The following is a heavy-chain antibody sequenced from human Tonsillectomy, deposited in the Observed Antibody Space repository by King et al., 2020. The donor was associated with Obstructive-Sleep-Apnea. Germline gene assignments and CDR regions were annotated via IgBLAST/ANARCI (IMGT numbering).Heavy chain of an antibody. CDR1: GGSISSYY. D-gene: IGHD2-2*02. Sequence: QLQESGPGLVKPSENLSLTCTVSGGSISSYYWSWLRPPPGKGMEWIGYIYYSGSTNYNPSLQSRVTISVDTSKNQFSLKLSSVTAADTAVYYCARFPDCSSTSCYIYYDMDVWGQGTTVTVSS. CDR2: IYYSGST. CDR3: ARFPDCSSTSCYIYYDMDV. V-gene: IGHV4-59*01. J-gene: IGHJ6*02.